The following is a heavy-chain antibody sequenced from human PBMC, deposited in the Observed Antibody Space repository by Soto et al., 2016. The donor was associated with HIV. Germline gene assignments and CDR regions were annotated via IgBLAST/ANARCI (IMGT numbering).Heavy chain of an antibody. CDR1: GFTFNNYA. Sequence: EVQLLESGGGLVQPGGPVRLSCAASGFTFNNYAMSWVRQAPGKGLEWVSTISGSGGSTYYADSVKGRFTISRDNSKNTLYLQMNSLRSEDTAVYYCAKATSGLYSSSRRHFDYWGQGTLVTVSS. CDR3: AKATSGLYSSSRRHFDY. V-gene: IGHV3-23*01. CDR2: ISGSGGST. D-gene: IGHD6-13*01. J-gene: IGHJ4*02.